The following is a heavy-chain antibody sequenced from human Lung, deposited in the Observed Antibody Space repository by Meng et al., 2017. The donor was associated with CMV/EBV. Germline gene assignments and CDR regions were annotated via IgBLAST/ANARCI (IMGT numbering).Heavy chain of an antibody. V-gene: IGHV3-74*01. CDR1: GFTFSTYW. D-gene: IGHD2-2*02. CDR2: ISSDGSSTR. CDR3: VRGAMCSSTSCYKYYYYGMDV. J-gene: IGHJ6*04. Sequence: GGSLRLXCAASGFTFSTYWMHWVRQVPGKGLVWVSCISSDGSSTRSYADSVKGRFTISRDNAKNTLYLQMNSLRAEDTAVYYCVRGAMCSSTSCYKYYYYGMDVWXKGTXVTVSS.